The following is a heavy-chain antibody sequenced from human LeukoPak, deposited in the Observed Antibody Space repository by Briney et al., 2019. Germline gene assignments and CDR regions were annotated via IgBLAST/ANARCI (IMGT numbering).Heavy chain of an antibody. CDR2: ISTSVTTI. CDR3: ARAGYYFDY. V-gene: IGHV3-48*03. J-gene: IGHJ4*02. Sequence: GGSLILSCAASGFSFSTYEMSWVRQAPGKGLEWVSYISTSVTTIYYADSVKGRFTISRDNANKSLYLQMNSLRAEDTAVYYCARAGYYFDYWGQGTLVTVSS. CDR1: GFSFSTYE.